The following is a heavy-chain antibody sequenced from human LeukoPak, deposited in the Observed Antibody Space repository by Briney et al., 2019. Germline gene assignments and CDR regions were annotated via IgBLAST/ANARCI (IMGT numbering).Heavy chain of an antibody. CDR3: AKDKVFDGVGSGWYYFDY. J-gene: IGHJ4*02. CDR1: GFTFSSYG. V-gene: IGHV3-30*02. Sequence: GGSLRLSCAASGFTFSSYGMSWVRQAPGKGLEWVAFIRYDGSNKYYADSVKGRFTISRDNSKNTLYLQMNSLRAEDTAVYYCAKDKVFDGVGSGWYYFDYWGQGTLVTVSS. CDR2: IRYDGSNK. D-gene: IGHD6-19*01.